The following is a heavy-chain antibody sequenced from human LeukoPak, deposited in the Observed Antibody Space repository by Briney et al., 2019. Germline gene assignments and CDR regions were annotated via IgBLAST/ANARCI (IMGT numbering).Heavy chain of an antibody. CDR3: AGRDGSGNDAFDI. CDR2: IIPILGIA. J-gene: IGHJ3*02. CDR1: GGTFSSYA. Sequence: SVKVSCKASGGTFSSYAISWVRQAPGQGLEWMGRIIPILGIANYAQKFQGRVTITADKSTSTAYMELSSLRSEDTAVYYCAGRDGSGNDAFDIWGQGTMVTVSS. D-gene: IGHD3-10*01. V-gene: IGHV1-69*04.